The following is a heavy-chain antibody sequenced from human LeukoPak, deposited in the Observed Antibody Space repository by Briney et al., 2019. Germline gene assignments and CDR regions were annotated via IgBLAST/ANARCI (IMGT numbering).Heavy chain of an antibody. V-gene: IGHV3-23*01. CDR3: ARAKPKNMVRGLIMRRESRYYFDY. D-gene: IGHD3-10*01. J-gene: IGHJ4*02. CDR2: ISGSGGST. Sequence: GGSLRLSCAASGFTFSSYAMSWVRQAPGKGLEWVSAISGSGGSTYYADSVKGRFTISRDNSKNTLYLQMNSLRAEDTTVYYCARAKPKNMVRGLIMRRESRYYFDYWGQGTLVTVSS. CDR1: GFTFSSYA.